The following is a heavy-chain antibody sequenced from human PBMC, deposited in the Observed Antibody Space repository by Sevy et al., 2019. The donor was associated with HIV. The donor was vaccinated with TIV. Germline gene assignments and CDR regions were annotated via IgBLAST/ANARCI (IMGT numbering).Heavy chain of an antibody. CDR2: MSPNSGNT. V-gene: IGHV1-8*01. J-gene: IGHJ6*02. D-gene: IGHD2-2*01. Sequence: ASVKVSCRASGYTFTSYDIHWVRQTTGQGLEWMGWMSPNSGNTGYAQKFQGRVTMTRDTSKGTAYMELSSLRSDDTAVYYGVRILSTGYYNYHALDVWGQGTTVTVSS. CDR3: VRILSTGYYNYHALDV. CDR1: GYTFTSYD.